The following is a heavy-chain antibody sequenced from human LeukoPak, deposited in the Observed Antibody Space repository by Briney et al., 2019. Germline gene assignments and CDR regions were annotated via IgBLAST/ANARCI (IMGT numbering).Heavy chain of an antibody. J-gene: IGHJ3*02. Sequence: SETLSLTCAVSGYSISSGYYWGWIRQPPGKGLEWIGSIYHSGSTYYNPSLKSRVTISVDTSKNQFSLKLSSVTAADTAVYYCARPAKQLVSGPAFDIWGQGTMVTVSS. CDR3: ARPAKQLVSGPAFDI. V-gene: IGHV4-38-2*01. CDR2: IYHSGST. D-gene: IGHD6-6*01. CDR1: GYSISSGYY.